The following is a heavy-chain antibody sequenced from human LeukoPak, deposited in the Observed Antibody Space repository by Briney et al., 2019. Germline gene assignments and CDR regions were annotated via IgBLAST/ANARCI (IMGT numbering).Heavy chain of an antibody. D-gene: IGHD4-23*01. J-gene: IGHJ4*02. CDR3: ARGSLNSVVTLFDY. CDR2: ISAYNGNT. CDR1: GYTFTSYG. V-gene: IGHV1-18*01. Sequence: GASVKVSCKASGYTFTSYGISWVRRAPGQGLEWMGWISAYNGNTNYAQKLQGRVTMTTDTSTSTAYMELRSLRSDDTAVYYCARGSLNSVVTLFDYWGQGTLVTVSS.